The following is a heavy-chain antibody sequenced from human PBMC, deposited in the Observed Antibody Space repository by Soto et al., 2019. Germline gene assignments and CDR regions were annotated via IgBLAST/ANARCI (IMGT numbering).Heavy chain of an antibody. J-gene: IGHJ4*02. D-gene: IGHD5-12*01. CDR1: GFTFSSYS. Sequence: GGSLRLSCAASGFTFSSYSMNWVRQAPGKGLEWVSSISSSSSYIYYADSVKGRFTISRDNAKNSLYLQMNSLKAEDTAVYYCVSPGGFDSGYRSDYFDYWGQGTLVTVSS. V-gene: IGHV3-21*01. CDR2: ISSSSSYI. CDR3: VSPGGFDSGYRSDYFDY.